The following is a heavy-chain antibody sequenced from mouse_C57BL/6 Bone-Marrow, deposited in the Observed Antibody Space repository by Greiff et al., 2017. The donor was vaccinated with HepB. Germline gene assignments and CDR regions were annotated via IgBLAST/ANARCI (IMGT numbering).Heavy chain of an antibody. CDR1: GFTFSDFY. Sequence: EVQLVESGGGLVQSGRSLRLSCATSGFTFSDFYMEWVRQAPGKGLEWIAASRNKANDYTTEYSASVKGRFIVSRDTSQSILYLKMNALRDEDTAIYYCARDGPIDYGGSYWYFDVWGTGTTVTVAS. CDR2: SRNKANDYTT. J-gene: IGHJ1*03. CDR3: ARDGPIDYGGSYWYFDV. V-gene: IGHV7-1*01. D-gene: IGHD1-1*01.